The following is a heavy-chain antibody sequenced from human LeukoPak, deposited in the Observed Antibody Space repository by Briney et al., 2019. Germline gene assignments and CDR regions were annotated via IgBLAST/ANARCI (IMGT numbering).Heavy chain of an antibody. D-gene: IGHD6-19*01. J-gene: IGHJ4*02. CDR3: ARAAVAGLDY. Sequence: PGGSLRLSCAASGFTFSSYNMNWVRQAPGKGLEWVSAISGSSSYMYYVDSVEGRFTISRDNAKNSLYLQMNSLRAEDTAVYYCARAAVAGLDYWGQGTLVTVSS. V-gene: IGHV3-21*01. CDR1: GFTFSSYN. CDR2: ISGSSSYM.